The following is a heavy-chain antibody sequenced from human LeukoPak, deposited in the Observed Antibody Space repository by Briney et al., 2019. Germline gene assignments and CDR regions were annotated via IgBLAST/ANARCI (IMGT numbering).Heavy chain of an antibody. J-gene: IGHJ4*02. V-gene: IGHV2-5*02. CDR1: GFSLSTSGVG. Sequence: GSGPTLVKPTQTLTLACTFSGFSLSTSGVGVGWIRQPPGKALEWLALIYWDDDKRYSPSLKSRLTITKDTSKNQVVLTMTNMDPVDTATYYCANATDCGGDCYPYYFDYWGQGTLVTVSS. CDR3: ANATDCGGDCYPYYFDY. CDR2: IYWDDDK. D-gene: IGHD2-21*02.